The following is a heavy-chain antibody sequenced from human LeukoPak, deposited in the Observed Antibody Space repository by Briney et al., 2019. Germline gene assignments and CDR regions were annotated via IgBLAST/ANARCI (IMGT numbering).Heavy chain of an antibody. Sequence: ASVKVSCKASGYTFTSYDIHWVRQATGQGLEWMGWMNPNSGNTGYAQKFQGRVTMTRNTSISTAYMELSSLRSEDTAVYYCAGGTGGIAAAHLDYWGQGTLVTVSS. CDR3: AGGTGGIAAAHLDY. D-gene: IGHD6-13*01. CDR1: GYTFTSYD. J-gene: IGHJ4*02. CDR2: MNPNSGNT. V-gene: IGHV1-8*01.